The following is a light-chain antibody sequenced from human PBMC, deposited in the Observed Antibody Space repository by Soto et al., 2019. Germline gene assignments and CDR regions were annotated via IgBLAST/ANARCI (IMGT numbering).Light chain of an antibody. V-gene: IGKV1-39*01. CDR1: QTISNY. CDR2: AAS. Sequence: DIQMTQSPSSLSASVGDRVTLTCRARQTISNYLNWYQEIPGKAPKLLIYAASNLQSGVPSRFSGSGSGTEVTLTNSNLQAEDVATDYCQKTYSTPFTFGPGTNVDI. J-gene: IGKJ3*01. CDR3: QKTYSTPFT.